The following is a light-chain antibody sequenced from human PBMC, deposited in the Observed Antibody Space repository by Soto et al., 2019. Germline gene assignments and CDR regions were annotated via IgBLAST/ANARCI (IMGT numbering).Light chain of an antibody. J-gene: IGLJ1*01. CDR3: SSYTLSKGV. CDR1: SSDVGGYNY. CDR2: EVN. V-gene: IGLV2-8*01. Sequence: QSALTQPPSASGSPGQSVTISCTGTSSDVGGYNYVSWYQQHPGKAPKLIIYEVNKRPSGVPDRFSGSKSGNTASLTVSGLQAEDEADYYCSSYTLSKGVFGTGTKVTVL.